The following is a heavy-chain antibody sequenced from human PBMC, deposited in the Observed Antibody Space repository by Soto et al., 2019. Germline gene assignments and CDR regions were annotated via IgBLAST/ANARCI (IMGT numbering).Heavy chain of an antibody. Sequence: GESLKISCAASGFTFSSYAMHWVRQAPGKGLEWVAVISYDGSNKYYADSVKGRFTISRDNSKNTLYLQMNSLRAEDTAVYYCVKGSVPNGRFLDYWGKGTLVTVSS. CDR3: VKGSVPNGRFLDY. CDR1: GFTFSSYA. J-gene: IGHJ4*02. D-gene: IGHD3-3*01. V-gene: IGHV3-30-3*01. CDR2: ISYDGSNK.